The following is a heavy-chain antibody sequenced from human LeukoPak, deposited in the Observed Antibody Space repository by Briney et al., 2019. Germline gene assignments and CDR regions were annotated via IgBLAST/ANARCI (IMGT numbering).Heavy chain of an antibody. J-gene: IGHJ3*02. CDR3: ASGRKICYYDSSGYHDAFDI. D-gene: IGHD3-22*01. Sequence: SETLSLTCTVSGGSISSSSYYWGWIRQPPGKGLEWIGSIYYSGSTYYNPSLKSRVTISVDTSKNQFSLKLSSVTAADMAVYYCASGRKICYYDSSGYHDAFDIWGQGTMVTVSS. V-gene: IGHV4-39*01. CDR2: IYYSGST. CDR1: GGSISSSSYY.